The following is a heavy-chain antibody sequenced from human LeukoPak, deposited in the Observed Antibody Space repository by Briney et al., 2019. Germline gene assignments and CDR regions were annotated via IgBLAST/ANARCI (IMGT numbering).Heavy chain of an antibody. CDR2: ISAYNGNT. D-gene: IGHD6-13*01. V-gene: IGHV1-18*01. J-gene: IGHJ4*02. CDR3: TRDLPYSSSWESIDY. CDR1: GYTFTSYG. Sequence: ASVKVSCKASGYTFTSYGISWVRQAPGQGPEWMGWISAYNGNTKYAQNLQGRVTMTTDTSTSTAYMELRSLRSDDTAVYYCTRDLPYSSSWESIDYWGQGTLVTVSS.